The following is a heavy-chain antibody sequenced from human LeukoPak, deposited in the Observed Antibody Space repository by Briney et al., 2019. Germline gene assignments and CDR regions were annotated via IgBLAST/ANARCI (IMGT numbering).Heavy chain of an antibody. J-gene: IGHJ4*02. V-gene: IGHV3-21*01. CDR3: ARDQRNAFDY. Sequence: PGGSLRLSCAASGFTFSSYSMNWVRQAPGKGLKWVSSISSSSSYIYYADSVKGRFTISRDNAKNSLYLQMNSLRAEDTAVYYCARDQRNAFDYWGQGTLVTVSS. CDR1: GFTFSSYS. CDR2: ISSSSSYI.